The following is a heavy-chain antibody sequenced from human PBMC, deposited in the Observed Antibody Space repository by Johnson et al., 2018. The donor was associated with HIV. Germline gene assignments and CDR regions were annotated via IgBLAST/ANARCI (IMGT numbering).Heavy chain of an antibody. Sequence: QVQLMESGGGVVQPGRSLRLSCAASGFTFSSYAMHWVRQAPGKGLEWVAVIPYDGSNQYYADSVKGRFTISRDNSKNTLYLQMNSLRAEDTAVYYCVGGWGAFDIWGQGTMVTVSS. V-gene: IGHV3-30-3*01. D-gene: IGHD3-16*01. J-gene: IGHJ3*02. CDR2: IPYDGSNQ. CDR1: GFTFSSYA. CDR3: VGGWGAFDI.